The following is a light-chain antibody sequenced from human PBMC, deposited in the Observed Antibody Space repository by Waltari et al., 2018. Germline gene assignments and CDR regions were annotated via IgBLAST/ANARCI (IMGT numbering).Light chain of an antibody. J-gene: IGLJ2*01. Sequence: QSALTQPRSVSGSPGQSVTISCTGSSSDIGAYNYVSWYQQHPGKAPKLMIYDVSGRPSGVPERFSDSKSGNTASLTISGLQAEDEADYHCSSYVGTLVFGGGTKLTVL. CDR2: DVS. V-gene: IGLV2-11*01. CDR1: SSDIGAYNY. CDR3: SSYVGTLV.